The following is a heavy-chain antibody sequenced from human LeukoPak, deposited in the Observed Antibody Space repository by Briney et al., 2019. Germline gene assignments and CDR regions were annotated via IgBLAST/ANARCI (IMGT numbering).Heavy chain of an antibody. CDR3: ARAEGSSTWFEH. V-gene: IGHV3-53*01. D-gene: IGHD2-2*01. J-gene: IGHJ1*01. CDR1: GFTVSSYY. Sequence: GVSLRLSCAASGFTVSSYYMSWDRQAPGKGLEWVSVIYSGGSTYYADSVKGRFTISRDNSKNTLYLQMNSLRAEDTAVYYCARAEGSSTWFEHWGQGTLVTVSS. CDR2: IYSGGST.